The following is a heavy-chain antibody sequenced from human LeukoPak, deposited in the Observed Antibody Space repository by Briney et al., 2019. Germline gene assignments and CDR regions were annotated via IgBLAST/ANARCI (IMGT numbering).Heavy chain of an antibody. CDR2: ISGDGGST. CDR3: AKEFYYGLYYYGMDV. J-gene: IGHJ6*02. CDR1: GFTFVDDA. D-gene: IGHD4-17*01. V-gene: IGHV3-43*02. Sequence: GGSLRLSCAASGFTFVDDAMHWVRQAPGKGLEWVSLISGDGGSTYYADSVKGRFTISRDNSKNSLYLQMNSLRPEDTSLYYCAKEFYYGLYYYGMDVWGQGTTVTVSS.